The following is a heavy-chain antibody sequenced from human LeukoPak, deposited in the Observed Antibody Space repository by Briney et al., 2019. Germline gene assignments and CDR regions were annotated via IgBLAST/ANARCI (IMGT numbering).Heavy chain of an antibody. V-gene: IGHV1-8*01. D-gene: IGHD6-19*01. CDR2: MNPNSGNT. CDR3: ARGGSGWYGYYYYGMDV. CDR1: GYTFTSYD. Sequence: ASVKVSCKASGYTFTSYDINWVRQATGQGLEWKGWMNPNSGNTGYAQKFQGRVTMTRNTSISTAYMELSSLRSEDTAVYYCARGGSGWYGYYYYGMDVWGQGTTVTVSS. J-gene: IGHJ6*02.